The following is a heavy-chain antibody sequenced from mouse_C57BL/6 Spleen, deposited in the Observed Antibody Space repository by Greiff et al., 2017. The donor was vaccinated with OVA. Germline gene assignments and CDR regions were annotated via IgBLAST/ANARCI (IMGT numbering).Heavy chain of an antibody. V-gene: IGHV1-82*01. CDR1: GYAFSSSW. D-gene: IGHD1-1*01. J-gene: IGHJ3*01. CDR2: IYPGDGDT. CDR3: VNDYYGSSGFAY. Sequence: QVQLQQSGPELVKPGASVKISCKASGYAFSSSWMNWVKQRPGTGLEWIGRIYPGDGDTNYNGKFKGKATLTADKSSSTAYMQLSSLTSEDSAVYFCVNDYYGSSGFAYWGQGTLVTVSA.